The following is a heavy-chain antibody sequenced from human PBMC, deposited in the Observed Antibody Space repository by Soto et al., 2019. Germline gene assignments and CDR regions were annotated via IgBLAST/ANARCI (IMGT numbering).Heavy chain of an antibody. Sequence: QVQLVQSGAEVQKPGSSVKVSCKASGGTFSTYAISWVRQAPGQGLEWMAEIIPIFGTATYAQRFRGRVTITADTSTTSAYMEMGGLRSEDTAVYYCARGRKTNRPVPPYNFDYWGQGALLTVAS. CDR2: IIPIFGTA. CDR1: GGTFSTYA. D-gene: IGHD3-16*01. J-gene: IGHJ4*02. V-gene: IGHV1-69*06. CDR3: ARGRKTNRPVPPYNFDY.